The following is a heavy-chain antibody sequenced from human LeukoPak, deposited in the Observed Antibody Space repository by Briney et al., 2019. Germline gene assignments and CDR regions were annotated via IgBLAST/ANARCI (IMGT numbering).Heavy chain of an antibody. CDR2: ISYDGSNK. CDR3: AREGYYDSSSDY. D-gene: IGHD3-22*01. V-gene: IGHV3-30-3*01. CDR1: EFSFSNYY. Sequence: PGGSLRLSCAASEFSFSNYYMRWVRQAPGKGLEWVAVISYDGSNKYYADSVKGRFTISRDNSKNTLYLQMNSLRAEDTAVYYCAREGYYDSSSDYWGQGTLVTVSS. J-gene: IGHJ4*02.